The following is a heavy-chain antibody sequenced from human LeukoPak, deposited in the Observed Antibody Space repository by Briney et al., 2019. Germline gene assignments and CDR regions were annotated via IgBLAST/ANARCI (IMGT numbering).Heavy chain of an antibody. D-gene: IGHD5-24*01. Sequence: ASVKVSCKASGYTFTGYYMHWVRQAPGQGLEWMGRINPNSGGTNYAQKFQGRVTMTRDTSISTAYMELSRLRSDDTAVYYCAREIRDGYNYDTYFDYWGQGTLVTVSS. CDR3: AREIRDGYNYDTYFDY. J-gene: IGHJ4*02. CDR1: GYTFTGYY. CDR2: INPNSGGT. V-gene: IGHV1-2*06.